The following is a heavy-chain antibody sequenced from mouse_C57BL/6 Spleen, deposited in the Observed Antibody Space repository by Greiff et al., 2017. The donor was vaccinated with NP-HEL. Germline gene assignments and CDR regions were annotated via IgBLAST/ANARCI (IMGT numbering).Heavy chain of an antibody. D-gene: IGHD1-1*01. CDR2: IDPNSGGT. CDR1: GYTFTSYW. J-gene: IGHJ4*01. Sequence: QVQLQQPGAELVKPGASVKLSCKASGYTFTSYWMHWVKQRPGRGLEWIGRIDPNSGGTKYNEKFKSKATLTVDKPSSTAYMQLSSLTSEDSAVYYCAREKGYCYGSREYYYAIDYWGQGTSVTVSS. V-gene: IGHV1-72*01. CDR3: AREKGYCYGSREYYYAIDY.